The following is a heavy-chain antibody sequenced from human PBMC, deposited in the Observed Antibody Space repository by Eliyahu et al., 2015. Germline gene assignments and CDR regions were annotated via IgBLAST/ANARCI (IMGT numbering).Heavy chain of an antibody. J-gene: IGHJ4*02. D-gene: IGHD3-3*01. Sequence: EVQLVESGGGLIQPGGSLRLXCXVXGFTFNSYAMGWVRQAPGKGLEWVATISASGRSTHYADSVKGRYSISRDNSENTLSLQMNSLRADDTAIYYCAKDRAYFDFSSGSLDSWGQGALVTVSS. CDR2: ISASGRST. CDR3: AKDRAYFDFSSGSLDS. CDR1: GFTFNSYA. V-gene: IGHV3-23*04.